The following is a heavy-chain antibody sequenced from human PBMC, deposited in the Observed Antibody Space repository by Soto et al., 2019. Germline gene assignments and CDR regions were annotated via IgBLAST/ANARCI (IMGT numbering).Heavy chain of an antibody. CDR2: IYYSGST. D-gene: IGHD6-13*01. V-gene: IGHV4-31*03. Sequence: PSETLSLTCTVSGGSISSGGYYWSWIRQHPGKGLEWIGYIYYSGSTNYNPSLKSRVTISVDTSRNQFSLKLSSVTAADTAVYYCARSSRWSVAFDIWGQGTMVTVSS. CDR1: GGSISSGGYY. CDR3: ARSSRWSVAFDI. J-gene: IGHJ3*02.